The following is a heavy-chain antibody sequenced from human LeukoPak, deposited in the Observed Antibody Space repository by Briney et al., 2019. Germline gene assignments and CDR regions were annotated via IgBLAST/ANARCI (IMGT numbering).Heavy chain of an antibody. J-gene: IGHJ4*02. CDR1: GFDVSDNF. CDR3: VRRHDY. Sequence: PGGSLRLSCVASGFDVSDNFMIWVRQAPGQGLEWISIIYASGGAYHAESVRGRFSAFRDTSKNTIFLQMSKLKAGDTAMYYCVRRHDYWGQGTLVTVSS. V-gene: IGHV3-53*01. CDR2: IYASGGA.